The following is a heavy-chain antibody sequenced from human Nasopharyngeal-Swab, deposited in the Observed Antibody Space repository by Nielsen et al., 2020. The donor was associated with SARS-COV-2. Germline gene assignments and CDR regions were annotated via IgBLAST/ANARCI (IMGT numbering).Heavy chain of an antibody. V-gene: IGHV1-58*01. D-gene: IGHD1-7*01. CDR3: AAVDITGTTSPFDY. CDR1: GFSFTSSA. J-gene: IGHJ4*02. Sequence: SVKVSCKASGFSFTSSAVLRVRQARGQRLEWIGWIVVGSGNTNYAQKFQERVTITRDMSTNTAYIELSSLRSEDTAVYYCAAVDITGTTSPFDYWGQGTLVTVSS. CDR2: IVVGSGNT.